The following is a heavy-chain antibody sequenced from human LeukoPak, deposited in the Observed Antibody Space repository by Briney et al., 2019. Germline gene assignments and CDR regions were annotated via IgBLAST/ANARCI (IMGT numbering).Heavy chain of an antibody. CDR3: ARSSYSSSSSV. D-gene: IGHD6-6*01. J-gene: IGHJ3*01. V-gene: IGHV3-7*03. CDR1: GFTFSGFR. CDR2: INSDGSEG. Sequence: GGSLSLSCAVSGFTFSGFRMSWSRQAPGKGLEWVASINSDGSEGYYADVVKGRFTISRDNAKNSLYLQINSLRAEDTAVYYCARSSYSSSSSVWGQGTMVTVSS.